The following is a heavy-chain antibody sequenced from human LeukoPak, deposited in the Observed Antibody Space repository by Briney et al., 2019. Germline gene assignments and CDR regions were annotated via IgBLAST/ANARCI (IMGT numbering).Heavy chain of an antibody. Sequence: PSETLSLTCTVSGGSISSYYWSWIRQPPGKGLEWIGYIYYSGSTNYNPSLKSRVTISVDTSKNQFSLKLSSVTAADTAVYYCARARVWFGDYPIDYWGPGTLVTVSS. D-gene: IGHD3-10*01. V-gene: IGHV4-59*01. CDR2: IYYSGST. CDR1: GGSISSYY. CDR3: ARARVWFGDYPIDY. J-gene: IGHJ4*02.